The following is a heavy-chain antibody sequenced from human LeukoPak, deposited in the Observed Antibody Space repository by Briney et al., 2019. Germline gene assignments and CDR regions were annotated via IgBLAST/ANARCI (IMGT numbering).Heavy chain of an antibody. J-gene: IGHJ4*02. Sequence: ASVKVSCKASEYTFTGYCIQWMRQAPGQGLEWMGWINPQNGGTKSAQKFQDRVTLTRDTSINTAYMELTGLRSDDTAVYYCERDGQSAYERGDYWGQGTLVTVSS. CDR3: ERDGQSAYERGDY. D-gene: IGHD5-12*01. CDR2: INPQNGGT. V-gene: IGHV1-2*02. CDR1: EYTFTGYC.